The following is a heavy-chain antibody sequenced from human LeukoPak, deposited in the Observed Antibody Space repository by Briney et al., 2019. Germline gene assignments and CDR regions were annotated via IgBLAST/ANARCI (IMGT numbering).Heavy chain of an antibody. CDR1: GGPISSYY. J-gene: IGHJ5*02. D-gene: IGHD1-14*01. Sequence: ASETLSLTCTVSGGPISSYYWSWIRQPPGKGLEWIGYIYYSGSTDFNPSLKSRVTISVDTSKNQFSLKLSSVTAADTAVYYCARGYNNPGWFDPWGQGTLVTVSS. CDR2: IYYSGST. V-gene: IGHV4-59*01. CDR3: ARGYNNPGWFDP.